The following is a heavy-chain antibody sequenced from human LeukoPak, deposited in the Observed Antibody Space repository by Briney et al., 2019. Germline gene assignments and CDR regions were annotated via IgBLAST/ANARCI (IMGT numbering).Heavy chain of an antibody. CDR3: ARDAYYYDSSGYNICDY. V-gene: IGHV4-4*07. CDR2: IYTSGST. CDR1: GGSISNYY. D-gene: IGHD3-22*01. J-gene: IGHJ4*02. Sequence: SETLSLTCTVSGGSISNYYWSWIRQPAGKGLEWIGRIYTSGSTYYNTSLGSRVTMSVDTSKNQFSLKLSSVTAADTAVYYCARDAYYYDSSGYNICDYWGQGTLVTVSS.